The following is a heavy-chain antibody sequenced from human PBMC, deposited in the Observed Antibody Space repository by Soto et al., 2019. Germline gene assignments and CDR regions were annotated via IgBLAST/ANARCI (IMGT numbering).Heavy chain of an antibody. V-gene: IGHV4-34*01. J-gene: IGHJ5*01. Sequence: PETLSLTCAVYCGSFSGYYWSWFRRPPGKGREWIGDLNHSGSTTYNLSLKSRVTISVDTSKSQLSLKLTSGTAADTAVYYCARNSYNWNDNWFDPWGQGTLVTVSS. CDR3: ARNSYNWNDNWFDP. CDR2: LNHSGST. CDR1: CGSFSGYY. D-gene: IGHD1-20*01.